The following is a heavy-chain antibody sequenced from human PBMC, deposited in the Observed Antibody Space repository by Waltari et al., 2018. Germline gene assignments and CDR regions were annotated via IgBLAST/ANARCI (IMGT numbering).Heavy chain of an antibody. CDR1: GFTFSSYA. J-gene: IGHJ3*02. CDR3: ATTTVTTEGAFDI. D-gene: IGHD4-17*01. Sequence: EVQLLESGGGLVQPGGSLRLSCAASGFTFSSYAMSWVHQAPGKGLEWVSAISGSGGSTYYADSVKGRFTISRDNSKNTLYLQMNSLRAEDTAVYYCATTTVTTEGAFDIWGQGTMVTVSS. V-gene: IGHV3-23*01. CDR2: ISGSGGST.